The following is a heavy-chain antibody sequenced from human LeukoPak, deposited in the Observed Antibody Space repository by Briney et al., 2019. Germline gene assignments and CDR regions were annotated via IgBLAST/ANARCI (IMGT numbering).Heavy chain of an antibody. Sequence: GASVKVSCKASGGTFSSYAISWVRQAPGQGLEWMGGIIPIFGTANYAQKFQGRVTITADESTSTAYMELGSLRSEDTAVYYCARSVSPLYYYYYGMDVWGQGTTVTVSS. D-gene: IGHD4-17*01. CDR3: ARSVSPLYYYYYGMDV. CDR2: IIPIFGTA. V-gene: IGHV1-69*13. J-gene: IGHJ6*02. CDR1: GGTFSSYA.